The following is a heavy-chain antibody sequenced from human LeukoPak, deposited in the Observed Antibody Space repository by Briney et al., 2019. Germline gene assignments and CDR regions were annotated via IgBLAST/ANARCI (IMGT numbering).Heavy chain of an antibody. CDR3: ARGLGLRYPLDY. J-gene: IGHJ4*02. D-gene: IGHD5-12*01. CDR2: ISSNGGST. V-gene: IGHV3-64*01. CDR1: GFTFSSYA. Sequence: GGSLRLSCAASGFTFSSYAMHRVRQAPGKGLEYVSAISSNGGSTYYVNSVKGRFTISRDNSKNTLFLQMGSLRPEDMAVYFCARGLGLRYPLDYWGQGTLVTVSS.